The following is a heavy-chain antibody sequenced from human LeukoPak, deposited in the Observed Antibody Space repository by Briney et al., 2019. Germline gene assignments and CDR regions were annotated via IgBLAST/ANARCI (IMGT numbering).Heavy chain of an antibody. Sequence: ASVKVSCKASGYXFTGYYIQWVRQAPGQGLEWMGWINPNSGGTNYAQNFQGRVTMTRDTSISTAYMELSSLISDDTAVYYCARSFTSSLGFDPWGQGTLVTVSS. CDR1: GYXFTGYY. CDR2: INPNSGGT. CDR3: ARSFTSSLGFDP. V-gene: IGHV1-2*02. D-gene: IGHD2-2*01. J-gene: IGHJ5*02.